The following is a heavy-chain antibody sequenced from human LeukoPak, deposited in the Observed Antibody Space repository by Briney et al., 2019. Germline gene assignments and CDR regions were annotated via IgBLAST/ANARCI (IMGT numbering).Heavy chain of an antibody. D-gene: IGHD3-9*01. CDR2: MNTNSGNT. Sequence: ASVRVSYTASGYTFTIYDINWVRQAPGQGGEWVGGMNTNSGNTGYAQKFQGRVTITSNTSITTAYMELSSLRSEDTAVYYCASVFYYDILTGYYKAGWFDPWGQGTLVTVSS. CDR3: ASVFYYDILTGYYKAGWFDP. V-gene: IGHV1-8*01. CDR1: GYTFTIYD. J-gene: IGHJ5*02.